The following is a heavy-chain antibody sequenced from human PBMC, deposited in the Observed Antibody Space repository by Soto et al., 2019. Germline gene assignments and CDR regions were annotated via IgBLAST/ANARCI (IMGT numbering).Heavy chain of an antibody. Sequence: QVQLQESGPGLVKPSQTLSLTCTVSGGSISSDTYYWSWIRQHPGKGLEWTGYTYYSGSTYYNPSLKIRVTRSVHTSKTQCSLKLSSVTAADTAVYYGARGQYGSGSYYNDALVNWGQGTLVTVSS. D-gene: IGHD3-10*01. CDR1: GGSISSDTYY. CDR2: TYYSGST. V-gene: IGHV4-31*03. J-gene: IGHJ4*02. CDR3: ARGQYGSGSYYNDALVN.